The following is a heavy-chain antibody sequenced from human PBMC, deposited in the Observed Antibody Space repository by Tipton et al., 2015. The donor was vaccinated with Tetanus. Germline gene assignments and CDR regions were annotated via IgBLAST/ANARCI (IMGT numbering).Heavy chain of an antibody. J-gene: IGHJ5*02. V-gene: IGHV4-39*02. Sequence: TLSLTCTVSGTSISDKKYYWGWIRQAPGKGLEWIASIYFQGSPYYSPSLKSRLTIDVDTSQNLFSLTLTSVTAADTAVYFCARHLYGYWFDPWGQGILVTVSS. D-gene: IGHD2/OR15-2a*01. CDR2: IYFQGSP. CDR1: GTSISDKKYY. CDR3: ARHLYGYWFDP.